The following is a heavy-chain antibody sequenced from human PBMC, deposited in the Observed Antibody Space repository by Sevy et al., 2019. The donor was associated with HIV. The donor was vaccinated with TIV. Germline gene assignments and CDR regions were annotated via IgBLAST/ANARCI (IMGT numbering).Heavy chain of an antibody. J-gene: IGHJ5*02. D-gene: IGHD3-3*01. V-gene: IGHV4-39*01. Sequence: SETLSLTCTVSGGSISNNNYYWVWIRQPPGQELEWIGSFYYNGRTYYNPSLKSRVTIYVGTSKNQFSLRLTSVAAADTAVYCCGRLTIFGVLTENWFDPWGQGTLVNVSS. CDR1: GGSISNNNYY. CDR2: FYYNGRT. CDR3: GRLTIFGVLTENWFDP.